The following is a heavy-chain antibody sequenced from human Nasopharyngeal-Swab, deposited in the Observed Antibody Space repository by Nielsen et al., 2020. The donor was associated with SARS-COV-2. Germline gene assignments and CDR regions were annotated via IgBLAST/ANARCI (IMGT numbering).Heavy chain of an antibody. D-gene: IGHD2-21*02. V-gene: IGHV5-51*01. Sequence: GESLKISCQGSGYSFTSYWNGWVRQRPGKGLEWMGIIYPGDSDTRYSSSFQGQVTISADKSISTAYLQWSSLKASDTAMYYCARLEAYCGGDCYTEPDYWGQGTLVTVSS. CDR2: IYPGDSDT. CDR1: GYSFTSYW. CDR3: ARLEAYCGGDCYTEPDY. J-gene: IGHJ4*02.